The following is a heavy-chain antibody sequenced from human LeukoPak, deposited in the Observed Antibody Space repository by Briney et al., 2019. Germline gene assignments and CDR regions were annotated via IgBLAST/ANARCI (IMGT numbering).Heavy chain of an antibody. CDR3: ARAAAAGAEYYYYYYGMDV. CDR2: INPNSGGT. D-gene: IGHD6-13*01. V-gene: IGHV1-2*02. CDR1: GYTFTGYY. Sequence: ASVKVSCKASGYTFTGYYMHWVGQAPGQGLEWMGWINPNSGGTNYAQKFQGRVTMTRDTSISTAYMELSRLRSDDTAVYYCARAAAAGAEYYYYYYGMDVWGQGTTVTVSS. J-gene: IGHJ6*02.